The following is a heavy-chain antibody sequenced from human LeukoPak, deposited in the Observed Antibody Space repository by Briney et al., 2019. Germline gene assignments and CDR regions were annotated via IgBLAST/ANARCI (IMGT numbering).Heavy chain of an antibody. CDR1: GGSISSYF. Sequence: PSETLSLTCNVSGGSISSYFWTWLRQPAGKGLEWIGRIHASGTTNYNSSLKSRVSMSVDTSKNQFSLKLTSVTAADTAVYFCARDGVDVYGRAFDYWGQGTLVSVSS. D-gene: IGHD3-10*01. CDR3: ARDGVDVYGRAFDY. J-gene: IGHJ4*02. V-gene: IGHV4-4*07. CDR2: IHASGTT.